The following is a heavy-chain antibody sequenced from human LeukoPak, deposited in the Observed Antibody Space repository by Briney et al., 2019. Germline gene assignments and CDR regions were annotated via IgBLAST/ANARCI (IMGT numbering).Heavy chain of an antibody. D-gene: IGHD3-22*01. J-gene: IGHJ4*02. V-gene: IGHV3-43*02. CDR3: AKDMTYYYDSSGFFTPDY. CDR2: ISGDGGST. CDR1: GFTFDDYA. Sequence: GGSLRLSCAASGFTFDDYAIHWVRQAPGKGLEWVSLISGDGGSTYYADSVKGRFTISRDNSKNSLYLQMNSLRTEDTALYYCAKDMTYYYDSSGFFTPDYWGQGTLVTVSS.